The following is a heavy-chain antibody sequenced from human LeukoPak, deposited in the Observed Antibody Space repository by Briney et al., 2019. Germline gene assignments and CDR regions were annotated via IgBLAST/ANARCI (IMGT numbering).Heavy chain of an antibody. V-gene: IGHV4-39*07. CDR2: IHSSGST. D-gene: IGHD3-10*01. J-gene: IGHJ5*02. CDR3: ARDSMVRGVITTRWFDP. Sequence: SETPSLTCTVSGGSISSSAYYWGWIRQPPGKGLEWIGSIHSSGSTYYNPSLKSRVTISVDTSKNQFSLKLTSMTAADTAVYYCARDSMVRGVITTRWFDPWGQGTLVTVSS. CDR1: GGSISSSAYY.